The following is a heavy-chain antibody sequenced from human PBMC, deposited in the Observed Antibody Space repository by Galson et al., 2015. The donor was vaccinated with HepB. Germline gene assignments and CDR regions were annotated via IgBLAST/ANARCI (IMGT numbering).Heavy chain of an antibody. V-gene: IGHV1-24*01. CDR2: FDPEDGET. CDR1: GYTLTELS. J-gene: IGHJ4*02. D-gene: IGHD3-22*01. Sequence: SVTVSCKVSGYTLTELSMHWVRQAPGKGLEWMGGFDPEDGETIYAQKFQGRVAMTEDTSTDTAYMELSSLRSEDTAVYYCATTIRGMIVEDYWGQGTLVTVSS. CDR3: ATTIRGMIVEDY.